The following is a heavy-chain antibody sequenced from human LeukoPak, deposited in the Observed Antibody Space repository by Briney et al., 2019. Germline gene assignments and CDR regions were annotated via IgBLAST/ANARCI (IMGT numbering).Heavy chain of an antibody. CDR3: ARDIRGSYGSPPWYFDY. V-gene: IGHV4-38-2*02. CDR1: GYSISSGYY. D-gene: IGHD5-18*01. Sequence: SETLSLTCTVSGYSISSGYYWGWIRQPPGKGLEWIGRIYHSGSTYYNPSLKSRVTISVDTSKNQFSLKLSSVTAADTAVYYCARDIRGSYGSPPWYFDYWGQGTLVTVSS. J-gene: IGHJ4*02. CDR2: IYHSGST.